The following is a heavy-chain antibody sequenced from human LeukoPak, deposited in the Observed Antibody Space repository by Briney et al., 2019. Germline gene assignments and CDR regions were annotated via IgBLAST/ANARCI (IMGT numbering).Heavy chain of an antibody. CDR3: AVNKDSSSWVEYFQH. CDR1: GDSISSGGYY. J-gene: IGHJ1*01. CDR2: IYYSGST. D-gene: IGHD6-13*01. V-gene: IGHV4-31*03. Sequence: SETLSLTCTVSGDSISSGGYYWSWIRQHPGKGLEWIGYIYYSGSTYYNPSLKSRVTISVDTSKNQFSLKLSSVTAADTAVYYCAVNKDSSSWVEYFQHWGQGTLVTVSS.